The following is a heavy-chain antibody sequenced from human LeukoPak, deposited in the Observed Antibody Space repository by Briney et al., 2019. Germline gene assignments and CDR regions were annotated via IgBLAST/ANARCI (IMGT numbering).Heavy chain of an antibody. Sequence: GGSLRLSCAASGFTFSSYSMNWVRQAPGKGPEWVAVICYDGSNKYYADSVKGRFTISRDNSKKTLYLQMNSLRAEDTAVYYCARESLFSSSWYDAFDIWGQGTMVTVSS. CDR2: ICYDGSNK. J-gene: IGHJ3*02. CDR1: GFTFSSYS. V-gene: IGHV3-33*08. CDR3: ARESLFSSSWYDAFDI. D-gene: IGHD6-13*01.